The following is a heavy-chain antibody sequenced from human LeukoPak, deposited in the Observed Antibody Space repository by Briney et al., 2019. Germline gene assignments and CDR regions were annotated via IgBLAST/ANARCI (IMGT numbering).Heavy chain of an antibody. CDR1: GYTFRSHD. Sequence: ASVKVSCKASGYTFRSHDINWVRQATGQGLEWMGWVSPKTGRTGYAQKFQGRVYITTNASLSTAYMELSSLRSDDTAVYFCARESERNDGWFDPWGQGTLVTVSS. V-gene: IGHV1-8*01. J-gene: IGHJ5*02. D-gene: IGHD1-1*01. CDR3: ARESERNDGWFDP. CDR2: VSPKTGRT.